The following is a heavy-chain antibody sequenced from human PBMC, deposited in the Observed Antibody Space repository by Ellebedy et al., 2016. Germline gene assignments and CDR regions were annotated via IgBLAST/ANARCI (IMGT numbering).Heavy chain of an antibody. Sequence: SETLSLXCAVSGGSISSGGYSWSWIRQPPGKGLEWIGYIYHSGSTYYNPSLKSRVTISVDRSKNQFSLKLSSVTAADTAVYYCARESKTGAKGGMDVWGQGTTVTVSS. V-gene: IGHV4-30-2*01. CDR2: IYHSGST. J-gene: IGHJ6*02. D-gene: IGHD1-26*01. CDR3: ARESKTGAKGGMDV. CDR1: GGSISSGGYS.